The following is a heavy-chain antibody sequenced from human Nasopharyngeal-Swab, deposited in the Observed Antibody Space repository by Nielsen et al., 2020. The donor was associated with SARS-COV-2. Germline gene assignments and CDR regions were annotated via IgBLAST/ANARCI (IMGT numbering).Heavy chain of an antibody. CDR2: IYTTGST. CDR3: ARDHAVRGADY. CDR1: GGSISSYY. Sequence: ESLKISCTVSGGSISSYYWSWIRQPAGKGLEWIGRIYTTGSTNYNPSLKSRVTMSVDTSKNQFSLKLSSVTAADTAVYYCARDHAVRGADYWGQGTLVNVSS. D-gene: IGHD3-10*01. V-gene: IGHV4-4*07. J-gene: IGHJ4*02.